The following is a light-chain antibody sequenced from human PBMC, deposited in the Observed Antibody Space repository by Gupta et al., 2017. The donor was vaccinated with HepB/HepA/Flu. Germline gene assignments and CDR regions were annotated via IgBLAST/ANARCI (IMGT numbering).Light chain of an antibody. CDR3: QQYHTTPYT. CDR1: QSVLYSSISKNY. Sequence: DIVMTQSPDSLAVSLGERATINCKSSQSVLYSSISKNYLAWYQHKPGQPPRLLIYWASTRESGVPDRFSGSGSGTDFTLTISSLQAEDVAVYYCQQYHTTPYTFGQVTKLEIK. J-gene: IGKJ2*01. V-gene: IGKV4-1*01. CDR2: WAS.